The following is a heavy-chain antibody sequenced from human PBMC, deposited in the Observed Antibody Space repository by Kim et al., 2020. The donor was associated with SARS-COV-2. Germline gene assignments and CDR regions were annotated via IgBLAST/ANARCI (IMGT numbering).Heavy chain of an antibody. CDR1: GGSISSYY. J-gene: IGHJ6*02. CDR3: ARGPYYYDSSGYYYGYYGMDL. D-gene: IGHD3-22*01. V-gene: IGHV4-59*01. Sequence: SETLSLTCTVSGGSISSYYWSWIRQPPGKGLEWIGYIYYSGSTNYNPSLKSRVTISVDTSKNQFSLKLSSVTAADTAVYYCARGPYYYDSSGYYYGYYGMDLWGQGTTVTVSS. CDR2: IYYSGST.